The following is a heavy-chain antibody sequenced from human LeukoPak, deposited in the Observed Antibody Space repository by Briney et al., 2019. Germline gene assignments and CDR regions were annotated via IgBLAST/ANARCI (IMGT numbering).Heavy chain of an antibody. CDR2: IRSKANSYAT. V-gene: IGHV3-73*01. J-gene: IGHJ6*02. CDR3: SRYEDYDILTGPSGMDV. CDR1: GFTFDDYA. D-gene: IGHD3-9*01. Sequence: GGSLRLSCAASGFTFDDYAMHWVRQASGKGLEWVGRIRSKANSYATAYAASVKGRFTISRDDSKNTAYLQMNSLKTEDTAVYYCSRYEDYDILTGPSGMDVWGQGTTVTVSS.